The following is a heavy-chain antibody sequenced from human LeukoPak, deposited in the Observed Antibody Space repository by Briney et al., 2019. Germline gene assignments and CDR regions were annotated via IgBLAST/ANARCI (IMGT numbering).Heavy chain of an antibody. J-gene: IGHJ4*02. CDR2: IYYSGST. V-gene: IGHV4-59*08. D-gene: IGHD6-13*01. CDR3: ARHSISAAAGTTFDY. Sequence: SETLSLTCTVSGGSISSYYWSWIRQPPGKGLEWIGYIYYSGSTNYNPSLKSRVTISVDTSKNQFSLKLSSVTAADTAVYYCARHSISAAAGTTFDYWGQGTLVTVSS. CDR1: GGSISSYY.